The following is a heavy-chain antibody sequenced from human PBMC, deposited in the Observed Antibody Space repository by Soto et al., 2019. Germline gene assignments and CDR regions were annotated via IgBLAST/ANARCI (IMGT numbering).Heavy chain of an antibody. Sequence: GGSLRLSCAASGFTFSSYAMSWVRQAPGQGLEWVSAGSGSGGGTYYADSVKGRLAISSVNSKNTLYLQMNSLRAEDTAVYYCAKVRGELTRRPPDYWGQGSLVNVSS. J-gene: IGHJ4*02. CDR1: GFTFSSYA. CDR2: GSGSGGGT. V-gene: IGHV3-23*01. CDR3: AKVRGELTRRPPDY. D-gene: IGHD3-16*01.